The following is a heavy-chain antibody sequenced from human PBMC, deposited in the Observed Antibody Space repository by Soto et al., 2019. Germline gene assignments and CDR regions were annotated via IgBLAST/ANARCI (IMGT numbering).Heavy chain of an antibody. CDR1: GFTFTSSA. CDR3: AAVGASWVELLR. CDR2: IVVGSGNT. J-gene: IGHJ4*02. V-gene: IGHV1-58*02. D-gene: IGHD1-26*01. Sequence: SVKVSCKASGFTFTSSAMQWVRQARGQRLEWIGWIVVGSGNTNYAQKFQERVTITRDMSTSTAYMELSSLRSEDTAVYYCAAVGASWVELLRWGQQTLVTVSS.